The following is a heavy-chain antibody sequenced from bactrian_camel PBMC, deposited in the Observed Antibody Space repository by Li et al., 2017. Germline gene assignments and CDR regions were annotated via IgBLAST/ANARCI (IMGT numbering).Heavy chain of an antibody. Sequence: HVQLVESGGGSVQAGGSLRLSCAISGYAYSRYSMGRFRQAPGKEREGVAAIDTDGITDYADFVKGRFTISQDNTKFIVYLQMNNLKPEDTAMYYCGTPGGYWGQGTQVTVS. CDR1: GYAYSRYS. CDR3: GTPGGY. CDR2: IDTDGIT. J-gene: IGHJ6*01. V-gene: IGHV3S55*01. D-gene: IGHD7*01.